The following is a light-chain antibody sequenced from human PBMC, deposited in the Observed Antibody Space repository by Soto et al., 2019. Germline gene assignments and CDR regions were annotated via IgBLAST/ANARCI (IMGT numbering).Light chain of an antibody. CDR1: QSVTNKY. CDR2: GSS. J-gene: IGKJ2*01. V-gene: IGKV3-20*01. CDR3: QQYGSSPPYT. Sequence: EVVLTQSPGTLSLSPGERATLSCRASQSVTNKYLAWYQQKPGQAPRLLIFGSSDRATGIPDRFSGSGSGTDFTLTISRREPEDFAVYYCQQYGSSPPYTFGQGTKLEI.